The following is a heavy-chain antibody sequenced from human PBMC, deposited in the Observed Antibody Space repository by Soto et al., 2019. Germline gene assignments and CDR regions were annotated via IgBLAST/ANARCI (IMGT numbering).Heavy chain of an antibody. CDR1: GFNCRTNW. D-gene: IGHD2-8*01. Sequence: EVQLVESGGGLVQPGGSLRLSWVASGFNCRTNWMHWVRKAPGKRLEWVSRSKSDGTDTIYSDSVQGRFTTSRDNAKNTLYLQMDSLRAEDTAVSFWVKETYTNAIMGMGVWGQGTSVTFSS. CDR3: VKETYTNAIMGMGV. V-gene: IGHV3-74*01. CDR2: SKSDGTDT. J-gene: IGHJ6*02.